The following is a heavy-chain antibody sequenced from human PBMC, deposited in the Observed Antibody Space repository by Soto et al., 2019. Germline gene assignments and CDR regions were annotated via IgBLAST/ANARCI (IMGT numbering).Heavy chain of an antibody. CDR3: ARQPTYYYDSSGSQDFDY. J-gene: IGHJ4*02. D-gene: IGHD3-22*01. CDR2: IYYSGST. CDR1: GGSISSSSYY. Sequence: SETLSLTCTVSGGSISSSSYYWGWIRQPPGKGLEWIGSIYYSGSTYYNPSLKSRVTISVDTSKNQFSLKLSSVTAADTAVYYCARQPTYYYDSSGSQDFDYWGQGTLVTVSS. V-gene: IGHV4-39*01.